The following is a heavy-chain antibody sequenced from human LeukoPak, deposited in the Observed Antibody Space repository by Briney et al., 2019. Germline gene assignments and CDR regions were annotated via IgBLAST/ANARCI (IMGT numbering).Heavy chain of an antibody. CDR3: ARDLQAGYYDSSGHYYYYYYMDV. CDR1: GYTFTGYY. V-gene: IGHV1-2*02. CDR2: INPNSGGT. Sequence: ASVKVSCKASGYTFTGYYMHWVRQAPGQGLEWMGWINPNSGGTNYAQKFQGRVTMTRDTSISTAYTELSRLRSDDTAVYYCARDLQAGYYDSSGHYYYYYYMDVWGKGTTVTVSS. D-gene: IGHD3-22*01. J-gene: IGHJ6*03.